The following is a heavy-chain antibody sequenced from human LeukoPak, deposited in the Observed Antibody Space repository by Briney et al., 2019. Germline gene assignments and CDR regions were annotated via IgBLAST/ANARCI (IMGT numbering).Heavy chain of an antibody. D-gene: IGHD3-22*01. CDR2: INPNSGGT. CDR1: GYPFTDYY. Sequence: ASVKVSCKASGYPFTDYYMHWVRQAPGQGLEWMGWINPNSGGTNYAQKFQGRVTMTRDTSISTAYMELSRLRFDDTAVYYCARRTYYYDRSGYWSDYWGQGTLVTVSS. CDR3: ARRTYYYDRSGYWSDY. V-gene: IGHV1-2*02. J-gene: IGHJ4*02.